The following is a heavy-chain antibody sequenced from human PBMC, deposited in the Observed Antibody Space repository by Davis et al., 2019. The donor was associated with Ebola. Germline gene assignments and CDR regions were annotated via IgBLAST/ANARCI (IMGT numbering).Heavy chain of an antibody. J-gene: IGHJ6*02. CDR3: TRDLKQPRPAYYYGMDV. V-gene: IGHV3-49*04. Sequence: GGSLRLSCTTSGFTFGDYAMNWVRQAPGKGLEWVGFIRSKAYGGKTAYAASVRRRFTISRDDSKSIAYLQINSLKTEDTAVYYCTRDLKQPRPAYYYGMDVWGQGTMITVSS. CDR2: IRSKAYGGKT. CDR1: GFTFGDYA. D-gene: IGHD6-6*01.